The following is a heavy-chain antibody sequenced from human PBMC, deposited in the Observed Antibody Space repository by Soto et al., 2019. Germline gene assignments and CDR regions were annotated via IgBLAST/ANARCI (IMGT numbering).Heavy chain of an antibody. D-gene: IGHD6-13*01. J-gene: IGHJ4*02. V-gene: IGHV4-34*01. CDR3: ARARTAAPRFDY. Sequence: QVQLQQWGAGLLKPSETLSLTCAVYGGPFSAYSWGWIRQPPGKGLEWIGDINHSGSTNYNPSLESRVTISVDTSKKQFSLKLSSVTAADSAVYYCARARTAAPRFDYWGQGTLVTVSS. CDR1: GGPFSAYS. CDR2: INHSGST.